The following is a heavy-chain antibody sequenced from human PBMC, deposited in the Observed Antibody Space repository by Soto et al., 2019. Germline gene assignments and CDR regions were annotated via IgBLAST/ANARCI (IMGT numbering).Heavy chain of an antibody. CDR2: ISYDGSDK. J-gene: IGHJ5*02. CDR1: GFTFSSFG. D-gene: IGHD3-16*01. Sequence: PGGSLRLSCAASGFTFSSFGMHWVRQAPDKGLQWVAVISYDGSDKYYADSVKGRFTISRDDSTNTMYLQMNSLRPEDMAVYYCAKTSGYDYVWGSSGLDPWGQGT. V-gene: IGHV3-30*18. CDR3: AKTSGYDYVWGSSGLDP.